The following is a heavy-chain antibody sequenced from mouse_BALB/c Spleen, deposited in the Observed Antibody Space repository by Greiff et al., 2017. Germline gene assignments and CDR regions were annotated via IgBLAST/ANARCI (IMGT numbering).Heavy chain of an antibody. V-gene: IGHV8-12*01. Sequence: QVTLKVSGPGILQPSQTLSLTCSFSGFSLSTSGMGVSWIRQPSGKGLEWLAHIYWDDDKRYNPSLKSRLTISKDTSSNQVFLKITSVDTADTATYDCARRGGITTERAMDYWGQGTSVTVSS. J-gene: IGHJ4*01. CDR1: GFSLSTSGMG. D-gene: IGHD2-4*01. CDR3: ARRGGITTERAMDY. CDR2: IYWDDDK.